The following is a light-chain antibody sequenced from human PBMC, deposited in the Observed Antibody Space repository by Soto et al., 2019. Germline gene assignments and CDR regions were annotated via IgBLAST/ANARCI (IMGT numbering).Light chain of an antibody. V-gene: IGKV3-15*01. CDR1: QSVGSN. CDR3: QQYNNWPKT. J-gene: IGKJ1*01. CDR2: GAS. Sequence: IVXTQSPAALSVSPGERATLSCRASQSVGSNLAWYQQKPGQAPRLLIYGASTRATGIPARFSGSGSGTEFTLTISSLQSEDFAVYYCQQYNNWPKTFGQGTKVDIK.